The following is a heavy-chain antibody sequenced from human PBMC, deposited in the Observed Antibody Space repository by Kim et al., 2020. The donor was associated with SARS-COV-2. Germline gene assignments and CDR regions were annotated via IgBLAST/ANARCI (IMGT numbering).Heavy chain of an antibody. CDR1: GGSFSGYY. J-gene: IGHJ4*02. CDR3: ARVYRYSSSFFDY. V-gene: IGHV4-34*01. D-gene: IGHD6-13*01. Sequence: SETLSLTCAVYGGSFSGYYWSWIRQPPGKGLEWIREINHSGSTNYNPSLKSRVTISVDTSKNQFSLKLSSVTAADTAVYYCARVYRYSSSFFDYWGQGTL. CDR2: INHSGST.